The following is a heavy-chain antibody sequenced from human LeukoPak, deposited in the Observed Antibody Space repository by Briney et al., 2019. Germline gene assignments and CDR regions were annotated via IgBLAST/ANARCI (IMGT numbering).Heavy chain of an antibody. V-gene: IGHV4-34*01. Sequence: PSETLSLTCAVYGGSFSGYYWSWIRQPPGKGLEWIGEINHSGSTNYNPSLKSRVTISVDTSKNQFSLKLSSVTAADTAVYYCARAGYDPLYFDYWGQGTLVTVSS. CDR2: INHSGST. D-gene: IGHD5-12*01. J-gene: IGHJ4*02. CDR1: GGSFSGYY. CDR3: ARAGYDPLYFDY.